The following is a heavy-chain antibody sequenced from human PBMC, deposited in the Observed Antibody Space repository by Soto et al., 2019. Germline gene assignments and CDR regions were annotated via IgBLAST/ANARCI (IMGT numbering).Heavy chain of an antibody. Sequence: QVQLVQSDPELKKPGASVKVSCKTSGYTFTSYGINWVRQAPGQGLEWVGWISAYNGNTNYAQKFQGRVTGTADTSTTTAYMELRSLRSDDTAVYYCARAAVAAPAGYFLHWGQGTLVTVSS. CDR3: ARAAVAAPAGYFLH. V-gene: IGHV1-18*01. CDR2: ISAYNGNT. CDR1: GYTFTSYG. D-gene: IGHD6-19*01. J-gene: IGHJ1*01.